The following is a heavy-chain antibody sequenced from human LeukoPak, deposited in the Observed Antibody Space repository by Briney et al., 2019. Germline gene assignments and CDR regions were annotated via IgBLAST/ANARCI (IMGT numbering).Heavy chain of an antibody. Sequence: GGSLVLSCAASGFTFSSYDMHWVRQATGKDLEWVSAIGTAGDTYYPGSVKGRFTISRENAKNSLYLQMNSLRAGDTAVYYCARGARRLRGAFDIWGQGTMVTVSS. CDR1: GFTFSSYD. J-gene: IGHJ3*02. CDR3: ARGARRLRGAFDI. V-gene: IGHV3-13*01. CDR2: IGTAGDT. D-gene: IGHD3-22*01.